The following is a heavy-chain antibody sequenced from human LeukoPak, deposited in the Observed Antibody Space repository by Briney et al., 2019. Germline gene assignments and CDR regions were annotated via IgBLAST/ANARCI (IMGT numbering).Heavy chain of an antibody. Sequence: GGSLRLSCAASGFTFSSYAMSWVRQAPGKGLEWVSALSGSGGSTYYADSAKGRFTISRDNSKNTLYLQMNSLRVEDTAVYYCAKGDRGSYRLFDYWGQGTLVTASS. V-gene: IGHV3-23*01. CDR3: AKGDRGSYRLFDY. CDR2: LSGSGGST. J-gene: IGHJ4*02. CDR1: GFTFSSYA. D-gene: IGHD3-10*01.